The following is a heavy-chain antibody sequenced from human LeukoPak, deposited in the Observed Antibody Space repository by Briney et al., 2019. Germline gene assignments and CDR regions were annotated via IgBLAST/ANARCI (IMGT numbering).Heavy chain of an antibody. J-gene: IGHJ4*02. Sequence: GGSLRLSCAASGFTFSSYGMHWVRQAPGKGLEWVAVIWYDGSNKYYADSVKGRFTISRDNSKKTLYLQMNSLRAEDAAVYYCARDPTAYYDSSGYYLNTIDYWGQGTLVTVSS. D-gene: IGHD3-22*01. V-gene: IGHV3-33*01. CDR3: ARDPTAYYDSSGYYLNTIDY. CDR1: GFTFSSYG. CDR2: IWYDGSNK.